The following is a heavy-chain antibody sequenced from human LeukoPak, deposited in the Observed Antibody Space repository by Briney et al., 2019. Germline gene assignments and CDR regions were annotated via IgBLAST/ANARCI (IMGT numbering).Heavy chain of an antibody. CDR1: GFTFSSYA. J-gene: IGHJ4*02. D-gene: IGHD6-13*01. CDR3: ARGYSSDC. CDR2: ISYDGSNK. Sequence: GGSLRLSCAASGFTFSSYAMHWVRQAPGKGLEWVAVISYDGSNKYYADSVKGRFTISRDNSKNTLYLQMNSLRAEDTAVYYCARGYSSDCWGQGTLVTVSS. V-gene: IGHV3-30*04.